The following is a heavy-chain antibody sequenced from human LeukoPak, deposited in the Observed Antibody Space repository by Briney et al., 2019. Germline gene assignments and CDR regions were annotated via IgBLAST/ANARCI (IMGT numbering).Heavy chain of an antibody. CDR1: GFTFSDYY. CDR2: ISSSSSYT. V-gene: IGHV3-11*06. D-gene: IGHD3-10*01. J-gene: IGHJ5*02. Sequence: GGSRRLSCAASGFTFSDYYMSWIRQAPGKGLEWVSYISSSSSYTNYADSVKGRFTISRDNAKNSLYLQMNSLRAEDTAVYYCARVQGFFGEPGWFDPWGQGTLVTVSS. CDR3: ARVQGFFGEPGWFDP.